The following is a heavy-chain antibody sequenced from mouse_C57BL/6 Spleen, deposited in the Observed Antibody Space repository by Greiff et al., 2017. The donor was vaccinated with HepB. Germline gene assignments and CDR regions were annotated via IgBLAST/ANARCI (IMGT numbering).Heavy chain of an antibody. CDR3: ARHYGNYPYYYAMDY. D-gene: IGHD2-1*01. Sequence: VQLKESGAELVKPGASVKLSCKASGYTFTEYTIHWVKQRSGQGLEWIGWFYPGSGSIKYNEKFKDKATLTAYKSSSTVYMELSRLTSEDSAVYFCARHYGNYPYYYAMDYWGQGTSVTVSS. V-gene: IGHV1-62-2*01. J-gene: IGHJ4*01. CDR2: FYPGSGSI. CDR1: GYTFTEYT.